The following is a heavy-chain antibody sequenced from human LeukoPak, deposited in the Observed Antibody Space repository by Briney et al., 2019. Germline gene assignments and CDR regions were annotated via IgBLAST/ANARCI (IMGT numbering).Heavy chain of an antibody. J-gene: IGHJ4*02. CDR1: GFTFSSYA. V-gene: IGHV3-64*01. CDR3: ARGGVGELLFDY. CDR2: ISSNGGST. D-gene: IGHD1-26*01. Sequence: PGGSLRLSCAASGFTFSSYAMHWVRQAPGKGLEYVSVISSNGGSTYYANSVKGRFTISRDNSKNTLYLQMGSLRAEDMAVYYCARGGVGELLFDYWGQGTLVTVSS.